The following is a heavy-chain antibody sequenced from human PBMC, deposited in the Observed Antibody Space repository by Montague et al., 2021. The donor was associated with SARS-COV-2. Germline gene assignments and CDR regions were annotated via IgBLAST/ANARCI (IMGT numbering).Heavy chain of an antibody. CDR3: ARGWAFDP. CDR2: VYYSGDT. Sequence: SETLSLTCTGSGGPTASHSWNWIRQSPGKRPEWIGYVYYSGDTKYNPSLQSRVTISIDTSENQFSLRLNSVTAADTAVYFCARGWAFDPWGQGRLVTVSS. CDR1: GGPTASHS. V-gene: IGHV4-59*08. J-gene: IGHJ3*01. D-gene: IGHD6-19*01.